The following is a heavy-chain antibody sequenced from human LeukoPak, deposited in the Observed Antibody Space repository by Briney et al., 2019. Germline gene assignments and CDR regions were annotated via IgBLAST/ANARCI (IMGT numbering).Heavy chain of an antibody. D-gene: IGHD5-18*01. CDR2: ISYDGSNK. CDR1: GFTFSSYG. Sequence: PGRSLRLSCAASGFTFSSYGMHWVRQAPGKGLEWVAVISYDGSNKYYADSVKGRFTISRDNSKNTLYLQMNGLRAEDTAVYYCAKLQLAMVTDPIDYWGQGTLVTVSS. J-gene: IGHJ4*02. CDR3: AKLQLAMVTDPIDY. V-gene: IGHV3-30*18.